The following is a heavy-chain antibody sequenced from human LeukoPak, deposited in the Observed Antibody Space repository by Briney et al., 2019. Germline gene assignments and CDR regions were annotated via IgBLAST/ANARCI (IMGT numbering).Heavy chain of an antibody. CDR1: GFTFSSYW. CDR3: ATAAYNWNYYFDH. V-gene: IGHV3-7*01. CDR2: IKQDGSEK. Sequence: GGSLRLSCAASGFTFSSYWMSWVRQAPGKGLEWVANIKQDGSEKHYVDSVKGRFTISRDNAKDSLYLQMNSLRAEDTAVYYCATAAYNWNYYFDHWGQGTLVSVSS. D-gene: IGHD1-7*01. J-gene: IGHJ4*02.